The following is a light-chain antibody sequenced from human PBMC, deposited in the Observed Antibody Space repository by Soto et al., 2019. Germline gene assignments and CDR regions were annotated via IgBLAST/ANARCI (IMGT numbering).Light chain of an antibody. CDR3: MQARQSPT. Sequence: DIVMTQTPLSLPVTLGQPVSISCRSSQSLLHTNGKTYLSWLHQRPGQPPRLLIYEVSNRFFGVPDRFSGSGAGTDFTLKISRVEADDVGVCYCMQARQSPTFGPGTKVDIE. V-gene: IGKV2-24*01. J-gene: IGKJ3*01. CDR2: EVS. CDR1: QSLLHTNGKTY.